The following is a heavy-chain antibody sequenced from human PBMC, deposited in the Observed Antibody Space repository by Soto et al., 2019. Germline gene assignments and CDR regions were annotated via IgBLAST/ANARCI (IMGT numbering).Heavy chain of an antibody. CDR3: AKVTVFGGGDAFDI. CDR2: ISWNSGSI. D-gene: IGHD3-3*01. Sequence: EVQLVESGGGLVQPGRSLRLSCAASGFTFDDYAMHWVRQAPGKGLEWVSGISWNSGSIGYADSVKGRFTISKDNAKNSLYLQMNSRGAEDTALFYGAKVTVFGGGDAFDIWGQGTMVTVSS. J-gene: IGHJ3*02. CDR1: GFTFDDYA. V-gene: IGHV3-9*01.